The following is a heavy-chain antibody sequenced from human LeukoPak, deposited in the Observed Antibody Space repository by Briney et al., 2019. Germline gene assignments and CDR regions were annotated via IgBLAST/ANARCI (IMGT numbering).Heavy chain of an antibody. CDR1: GFTVSSNY. Sequence: GGSLRLSCAASGFTVSSNYMSWVRQAPGKGLEWVSAISGSGGSTYYADSVKGRFTISRANSKNTLYLQMNSLRAEDTAVYYCAKANVVAAMADWFDPWGQGTLVTVSS. D-gene: IGHD2-15*01. J-gene: IGHJ5*02. CDR3: AKANVVAAMADWFDP. V-gene: IGHV3-23*01. CDR2: ISGSGGST.